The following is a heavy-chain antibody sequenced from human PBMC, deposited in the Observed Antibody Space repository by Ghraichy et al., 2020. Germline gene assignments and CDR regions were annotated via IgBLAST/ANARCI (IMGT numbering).Heavy chain of an antibody. Sequence: SVKVSCKASGGTFSSYAISWVRQAPGQGLEWMGGIIPIFGTANYAQKFQGRVTITADESTSTAYMELSSLRSEDTAVYYCARTRTKGFLEWLLSFWGQGTLVTVSS. CDR2: IIPIFGTA. CDR3: ARTRTKGFLEWLLSF. D-gene: IGHD3-3*01. CDR1: GGTFSSYA. J-gene: IGHJ4*02. V-gene: IGHV1-69*13.